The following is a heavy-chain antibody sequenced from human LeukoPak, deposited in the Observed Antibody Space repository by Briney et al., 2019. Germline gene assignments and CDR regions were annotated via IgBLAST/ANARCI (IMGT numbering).Heavy chain of an antibody. CDR3: AKDRGPSGLGSGWPFDY. CDR1: GFTFSSYG. CDR2: ISYDGSHK. D-gene: IGHD6-19*01. V-gene: IGHV3-30*18. Sequence: GGSLRLSCATSGFTFSSYGIHWVRQAPGKGLEWVAVISYDGSHKYYADSVKGRFTISRDNSKNTLYMEMRSLRPEDTAVYYCAKDRGPSGLGSGWPFDYWGQGTLATVSS. J-gene: IGHJ4*02.